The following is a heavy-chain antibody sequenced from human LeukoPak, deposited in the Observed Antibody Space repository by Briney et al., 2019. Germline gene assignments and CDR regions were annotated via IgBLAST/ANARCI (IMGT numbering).Heavy chain of an antibody. CDR3: ARATTFDY. Sequence: SETLSLTCIVSGGSISGSSYYWGWIRQPPGKGLEWIGNIYYSGTTHSNPSLKSRVTISVDTSKNQFSLRLSSVTAADTAVYYCARATTFDYWGQGTLVTVSS. D-gene: IGHD4-17*01. J-gene: IGHJ4*02. CDR1: GGSISGSSYY. CDR2: IYYSGTT. V-gene: IGHV4-39*07.